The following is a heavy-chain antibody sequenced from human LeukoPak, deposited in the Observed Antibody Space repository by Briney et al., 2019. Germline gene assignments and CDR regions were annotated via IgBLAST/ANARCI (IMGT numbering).Heavy chain of an antibody. CDR1: GFTFNMFW. D-gene: IGHD2-15*01. J-gene: IGHJ4*02. CDR3: AKDEGSGTWHY. Sequence: GGSLRLSCAASGFTFNMFWMTWVRQAPGKGLEWVANIKQDGSEENYGDSVKGRFTISRDNAKNSLYLQMNSLRAEDTAVYYRAKDEGSGTWHYWGQGTLVTVSS. V-gene: IGHV3-7*03. CDR2: IKQDGSEE.